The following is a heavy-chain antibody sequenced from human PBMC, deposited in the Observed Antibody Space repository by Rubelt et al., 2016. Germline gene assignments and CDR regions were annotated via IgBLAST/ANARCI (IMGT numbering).Heavy chain of an antibody. CDR1: GFTFSSYA. CDR2: ISYDGSNK. Sequence: QVQLVESGGGVVQPGRSLRLSCAASGFTFSSYAMHWVRQAPGKGLEWVAVISYDGSNKYYPDSVKGRFTIPRGNSKNTLYLQMNSLRAEDTAVYYCARGVVAATPDYGMDVWGQGTTVTVSS. D-gene: IGHD2-15*01. J-gene: IGHJ6*02. CDR3: ARGVVAATPDYGMDV. V-gene: IGHV3-30*04.